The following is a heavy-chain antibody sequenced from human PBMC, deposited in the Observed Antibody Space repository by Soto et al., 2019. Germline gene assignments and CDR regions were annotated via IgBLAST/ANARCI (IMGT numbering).Heavy chain of an antibody. Sequence: GGSLRLSCAASGFTFSSYWMSWVRQAPGKGLEWVANIKQDGSEKYYVDSVKGRFTISRDNAKNSLYLQMNSLRAEDTAVYYCARDSHGFGELSLSWYYYYYMDVWGKGTTVTVSS. D-gene: IGHD3-10*01. CDR2: IKQDGSEK. V-gene: IGHV3-7*01. CDR1: GFTFSSYW. CDR3: ARDSHGFGELSLSWYYYYYMDV. J-gene: IGHJ6*03.